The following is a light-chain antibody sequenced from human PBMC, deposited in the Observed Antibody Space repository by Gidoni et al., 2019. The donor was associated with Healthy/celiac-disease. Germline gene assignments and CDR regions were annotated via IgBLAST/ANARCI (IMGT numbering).Light chain of an antibody. V-gene: IGLV3-19*01. CDR2: GKN. J-gene: IGLJ2*01. Sequence: SSELTQDPAVSVALGQTVRITCKGDSLRSYYASWYQQKPGQAPVLVIYGKNNRPSGIPDRFSGSSSGNTASLTITGAQAEDEADYYCNSRDSSGNRLVVFGGGTKLTVL. CDR1: SLRSYY. CDR3: NSRDSSGNRLVV.